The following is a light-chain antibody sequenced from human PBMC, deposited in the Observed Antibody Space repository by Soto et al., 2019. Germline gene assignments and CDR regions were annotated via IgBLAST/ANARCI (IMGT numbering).Light chain of an antibody. Sequence: EVVMTQSPLYLPVTLGQTASISCRSSHSLAYIDGNTYLSWFQQRPGQSPRRLIYKVYNRESGVPDRFSGSGSGTEFTLKISRVESEDVGVYYCMQGTHWPPYTVGQGTKLEIK. CDR3: MQGTHWPPYT. CDR2: KVY. CDR1: HSLAYIDGNTY. J-gene: IGKJ2*01. V-gene: IGKV2-30*01.